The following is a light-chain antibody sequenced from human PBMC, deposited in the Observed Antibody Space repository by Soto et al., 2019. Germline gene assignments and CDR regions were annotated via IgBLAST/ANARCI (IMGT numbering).Light chain of an antibody. CDR2: DNI. CDR1: SSNIGRNT. J-gene: IGLJ2*01. V-gene: IGLV1-44*01. CDR3: AAWDDSLNGLV. Sequence: QSVLTQPPSASGTPGQRVTISCSGGSSNIGRNTVNWYRQLPGTAPTLLIYDNIQRSSGVPDRVSGSASGTSASLAIRGLQSEDEADYYCAAWDDSLNGLVFGGGTKLTVL.